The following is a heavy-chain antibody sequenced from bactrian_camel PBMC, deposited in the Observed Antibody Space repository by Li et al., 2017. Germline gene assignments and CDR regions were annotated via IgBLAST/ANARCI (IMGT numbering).Heavy chain of an antibody. Sequence: QVQLVESGGGLVQPGGALRLSCAASGFTFSLYGIYWVRQAPGKGLEWVSSLYSDGSNKYYAESVKGRFTISRDNTKNTVYLQMNSLKSEDTARYYCAAGTGILSYEYNYWGQGTQVTVS. J-gene: IGHJ4*01. CDR1: GFTFSLYG. V-gene: IGHV3S6*01. CDR3: AAGTGILSYEYNY. CDR2: LYSDGSNK. D-gene: IGHD3*01.